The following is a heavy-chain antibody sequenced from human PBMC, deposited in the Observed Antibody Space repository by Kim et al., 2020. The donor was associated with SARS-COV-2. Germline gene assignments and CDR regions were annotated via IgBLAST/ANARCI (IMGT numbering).Heavy chain of an antibody. J-gene: IGHJ4*02. CDR2: ITGSGADT. D-gene: IGHD6-13*01. CDR3: VREWGGDGIAEL. V-gene: IGHV3-23*01. Sequence: GGSLRLSCEASGFSFTSYVMSWVRQAPGKGPEWVSAITGSGADTYYADSVRGRFTISRDNSKNSVLLQMDYLRAEDTAMYYCVREWGGDGIAELWCQGTL. CDR1: GFSFTSYV.